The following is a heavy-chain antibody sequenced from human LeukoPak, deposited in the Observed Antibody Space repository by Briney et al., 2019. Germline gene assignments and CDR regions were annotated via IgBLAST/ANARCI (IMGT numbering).Heavy chain of an antibody. J-gene: IGHJ4*02. V-gene: IGHV3-23*01. CDR2: ISGSGGST. CDR1: GFTFSSYA. Sequence: GGSLRLSCAASGFTFSSYAMSWVRQAPGKGLEWVSAISGSGGSTYYADSVKGRFTISRDNSKNTLYLQMNSLRAEDTAVYYCVKWGDYDILTGYYVPDFWGQGTLVTVSS. D-gene: IGHD3-9*01. CDR3: VKWGDYDILTGYYVPDF.